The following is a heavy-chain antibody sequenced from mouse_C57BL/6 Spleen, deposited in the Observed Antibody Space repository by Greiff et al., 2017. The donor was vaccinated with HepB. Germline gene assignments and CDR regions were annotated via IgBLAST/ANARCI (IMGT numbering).Heavy chain of an antibody. D-gene: IGHD4-1*01. V-gene: IGHV3-6*01. Sequence: DVKLQESGPGLVKPSQSLSLTCSVTGYSITSGYYWNWIRQFPGNKLEWMGYISYDGSNNYNPSLKNRISITRDTSKNQFFLKLNSVTTEDTATYYRAALLNWDWYFDVWGTGTTVTVSS. J-gene: IGHJ1*03. CDR1: GYSITSGYY. CDR3: AALLNWDWYFDV. CDR2: ISYDGSN.